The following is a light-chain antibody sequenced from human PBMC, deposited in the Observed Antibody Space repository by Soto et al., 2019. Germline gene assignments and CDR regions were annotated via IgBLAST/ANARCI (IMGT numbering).Light chain of an antibody. CDR1: SSDVGGYNY. V-gene: IGLV2-14*01. CDR3: SSYTSSSTHVV. CDR2: EVS. Sequence: QSVLTQPASVSGSPGQSITISCTGTSSDVGGYNYVSWYQQHPGKDPKLMIYEVSNRPSGVSNRFSGSKSGNTASLTISGLQAEDEADDYCSSYTSSSTHVVFGGGTKLTVL. J-gene: IGLJ2*01.